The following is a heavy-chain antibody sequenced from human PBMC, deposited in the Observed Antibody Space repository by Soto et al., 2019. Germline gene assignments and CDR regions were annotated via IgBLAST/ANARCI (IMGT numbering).Heavy chain of an antibody. CDR2: IFSNDEK. D-gene: IGHD1-26*01. V-gene: IGHV2-26*01. CDR3: ARGVGELPLDY. J-gene: IGHJ4*02. Sequence: QVTLKESGPVLVNPTETLTLTCTVSGFSLSNARMGVSWIRQPPGKALEWLAHIFSNDEKSYSTSLKSRLTISKDTSKSQVVLTMTNMDPVDTATYYCARGVGELPLDYWGQGTLVTVSS. CDR1: GFSLSNARMG.